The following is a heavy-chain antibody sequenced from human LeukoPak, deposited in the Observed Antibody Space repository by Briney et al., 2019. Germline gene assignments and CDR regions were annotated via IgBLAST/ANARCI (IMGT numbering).Heavy chain of an antibody. CDR1: GGTFSSYA. J-gene: IGHJ3*02. CDR2: IIPIFGTA. V-gene: IGHV1-69*06. Sequence: GASVKVSCKASGGTFSSYAISWVRQAPGQGLEWMGGIIPIFGTANYAQKFQGRVTITADKSTSTAYMELSSLRSEDTAVYYCAGEDTAMVTRAFDIWGQGTMVTVSS. D-gene: IGHD5-18*01. CDR3: AGEDTAMVTRAFDI.